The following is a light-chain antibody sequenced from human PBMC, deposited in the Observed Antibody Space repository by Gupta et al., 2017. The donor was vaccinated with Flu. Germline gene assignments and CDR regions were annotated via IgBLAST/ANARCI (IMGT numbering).Light chain of an antibody. CDR1: RSISTY. CDR2: AAS. V-gene: IGKV1-39*01. J-gene: IGKJ4*01. CDR3: QQTYSAPLT. Sequence: DRVTITCRAGRSISTYLNWYQQKPGKAPKVLIYAASSLQSGVPSRFSGSGSGTDFSLTISSLQPEDFATYYCQQTYSAPLTFGGGTKVEI.